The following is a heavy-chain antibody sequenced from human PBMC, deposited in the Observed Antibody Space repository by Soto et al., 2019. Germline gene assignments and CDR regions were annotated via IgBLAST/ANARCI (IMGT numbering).Heavy chain of an antibody. CDR2: ISGRGGGT. CDR1: GFSFSSHD. J-gene: IGHJ5*01. CDR3: AKGWCDS. Sequence: EVQLSDSGGDLVQPGGSLRLSCAASGFSFSSHDMSWVRQAPGKGLEWVSSISGRGGGTYYADSVKGRFIISRDNSKNPLDLQMNSLRVEATAVYYCAKGWCDSWGQGTLVTVSS. V-gene: IGHV3-23*01.